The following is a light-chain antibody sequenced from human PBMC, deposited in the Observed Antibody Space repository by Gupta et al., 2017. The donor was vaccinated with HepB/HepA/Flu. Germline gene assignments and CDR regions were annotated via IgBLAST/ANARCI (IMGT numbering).Light chain of an antibody. V-gene: IGLV8-61*01. CDR1: SGSVSTNYY. Sequence: QTVVTQEPSFSVSPGGTVTLTCGLSSGSVSTNYYPSWYQQTPGQAPRTLIYNTNTRSSGVPDRFSGSILGNKAALTITGAQADDESHYYCVLCLSSDNWVFGGGTKLTVL. CDR3: VLCLSSDNWV. CDR2: NTN. J-gene: IGLJ3*02.